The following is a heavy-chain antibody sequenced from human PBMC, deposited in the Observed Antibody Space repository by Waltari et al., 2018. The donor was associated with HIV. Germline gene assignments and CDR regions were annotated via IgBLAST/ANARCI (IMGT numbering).Heavy chain of an antibody. CDR2: IHYNGRP. V-gene: IGHV4-38-2*02. CDR1: GSSITSGYY. J-gene: IGHJ4*02. CDR3: ARDWGVTTGPFDF. D-gene: IGHD4-4*01. Sequence: QVQLQESGPGLVQTLETLSLTCAVSGSSITSGYYWAWIRQSPGKGLEWIATIHYNGRPDYNPSLGGRVLVSLAPSKNQFSLKMRYVTAADTAIYYCARDWGVTTGPFDFWGQGTQVTVSS.